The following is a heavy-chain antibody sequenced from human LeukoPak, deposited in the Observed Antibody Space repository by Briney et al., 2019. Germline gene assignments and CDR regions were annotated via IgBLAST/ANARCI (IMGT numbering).Heavy chain of an antibody. D-gene: IGHD6-6*01. J-gene: IGHJ6*03. CDR1: GFTFSDYY. V-gene: IGHV3-11*04. CDR3: ATHSSSSYYYYYYYMDV. CDR2: ISSSGSTI. Sequence: PGGSLRLSCAASGFTFSDYYMSWIRQAPGKGLEWVSYISSSGSTIYYADSVKGRFTISRDNSKNTLYLQMNSLRAEDTAVYYCATHSSSSYYYYYYYMDVWGKGTTVTVSS.